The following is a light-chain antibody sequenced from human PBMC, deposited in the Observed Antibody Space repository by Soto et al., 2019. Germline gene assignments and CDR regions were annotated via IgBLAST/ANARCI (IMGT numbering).Light chain of an antibody. Sequence: QSALTKPSSVSGSHGQSIALSCTGTSSDVGGYNYVSWYQQHPVKATKLIIHEVSDRPSGISDRFSGSKSGNTASLTISVLQADDEADYYCCSHTSYNTRVLGNGTKLTVL. J-gene: IGLJ1*01. CDR3: CSHTSYNTRV. CDR2: EVS. V-gene: IGLV2-14*01. CDR1: SSDVGGYNY.